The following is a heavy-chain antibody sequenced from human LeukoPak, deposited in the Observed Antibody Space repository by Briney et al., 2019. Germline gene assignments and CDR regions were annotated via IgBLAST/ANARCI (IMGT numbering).Heavy chain of an antibody. Sequence: GASVKVSCKASGYTFTSYDISWVRQAIGQGLEWMGWMNPNSGNTGYAQKFQGRVTMTRNTSISTAYMELSSLRSEDTAVYYCATLRYYYDSSGYYQFDYWGQGTLVTVSS. CDR2: MNPNSGNT. CDR1: GYTFTSYD. CDR3: ATLRYYYDSSGYYQFDY. V-gene: IGHV1-8*01. J-gene: IGHJ4*02. D-gene: IGHD3-22*01.